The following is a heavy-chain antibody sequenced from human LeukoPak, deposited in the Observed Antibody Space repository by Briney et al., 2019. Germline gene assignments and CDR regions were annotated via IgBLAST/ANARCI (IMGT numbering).Heavy chain of an antibody. D-gene: IGHD2-2*01. V-gene: IGHV1-46*01. CDR2: INPSGGST. CDR3: AREGRCSSTSCYYVY. CDR1: GYTFTSYY. Sequence: ASVKVSCKASGYTFTSYYMHWVRQAPGQGLGWMGIINPSGGSTSYAQKFQGRVTMTRDMSTSTAYMELSSLRSEDTAVYYCAREGRCSSTSCYYVYWGQGTLVTVSS. J-gene: IGHJ4*02.